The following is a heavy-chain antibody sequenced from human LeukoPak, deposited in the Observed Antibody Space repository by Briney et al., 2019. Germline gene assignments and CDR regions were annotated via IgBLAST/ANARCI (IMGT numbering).Heavy chain of an antibody. J-gene: IGHJ4*02. CDR1: GYSFTSYW. CDR2: IYPGDSDT. CDR3: ARRIGSYGHFDY. Sequence: GESLKISCKGSGYSFTSYWIGWVRQLLGKGLEWMGIIYPGDSDTRYSPSFQGQVTISADKSISTAYLQWSSLKAPDTATYYCARRIGSYGHFDYWGQGTLVTVSS. V-gene: IGHV5-51*01. D-gene: IGHD2-15*01.